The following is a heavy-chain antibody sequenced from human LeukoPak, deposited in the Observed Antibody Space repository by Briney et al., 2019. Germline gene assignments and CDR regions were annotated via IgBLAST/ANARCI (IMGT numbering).Heavy chain of an antibody. CDR3: ARHAQYSDNWFDP. CDR2: IYHSGST. D-gene: IGHD2-15*01. CDR1: GGSISSGGYS. V-gene: IGHV4-30-2*01. Sequence: SETLSLTCAVSGGSISSGGYSWSWIRQPPGRGLEWIGYIYHSGSTYYNPSLKSRVTISVDRSKNQFSLKLSSVTAADTAVYYCARHAQYSDNWFDPWGPGTLVTVSS. J-gene: IGHJ5*02.